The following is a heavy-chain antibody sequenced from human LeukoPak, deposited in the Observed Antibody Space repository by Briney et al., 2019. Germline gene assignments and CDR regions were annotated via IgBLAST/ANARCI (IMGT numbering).Heavy chain of an antibody. J-gene: IGHJ5*02. CDR1: GGSFSGYY. D-gene: IGHD6-6*01. Sequence: SETLSLTCAVYGGSFSGYYWSWIRQPPGKGLEWIGEINHSRSTNYNPSPKSRVTISVDTSKNQFSLKLSSVTAADTAVYYCAKGSTVFEYSSSIDPWGQGTLVTVSS. CDR3: AKGSTVFEYSSSIDP. V-gene: IGHV4-34*01. CDR2: INHSRST.